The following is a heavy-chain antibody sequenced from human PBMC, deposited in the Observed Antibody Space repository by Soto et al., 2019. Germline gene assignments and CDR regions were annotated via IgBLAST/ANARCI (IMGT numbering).Heavy chain of an antibody. D-gene: IGHD2-15*01. J-gene: IGHJ5*02. Sequence: GGSLRLSCAASGFTFSDYYMSWIRQAPGKGLEWVSYISSSGSTIYYADSVKGRFTISRDNAKNSLYLQMSSLRAEDTAVYYCARDLVVVARGWFDPWGQGTLVTVSS. CDR2: ISSSGSTI. V-gene: IGHV3-11*01. CDR3: ARDLVVVARGWFDP. CDR1: GFTFSDYY.